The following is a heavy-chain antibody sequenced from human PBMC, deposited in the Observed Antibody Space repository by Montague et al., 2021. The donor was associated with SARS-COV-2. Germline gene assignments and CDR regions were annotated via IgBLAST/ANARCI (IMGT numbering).Heavy chain of an antibody. J-gene: IGHJ4*02. CDR1: DVSLSTSTS. Sequence: SETLSLTCVVSDVSLSTSTSWSWVRHSPGKGLEWVGEIYLSGFTXYNPAVKSRVSISLDDSRSQFSLRLTSVTAADTAVYFCARGGLGNRGFDYWGQGTLVTVSS. D-gene: IGHD3/OR15-3a*01. CDR3: ARGGLGNRGFDY. CDR2: IYLSGFT. V-gene: IGHV4-4*02.